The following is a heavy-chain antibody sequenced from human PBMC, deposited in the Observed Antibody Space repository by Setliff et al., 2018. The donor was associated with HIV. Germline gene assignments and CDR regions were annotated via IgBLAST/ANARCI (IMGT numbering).Heavy chain of an antibody. CDR1: GYRFNTYG. CDR2: MNPASGST. Sequence: ASVKVSCKASGYRFNTYGISWVRQATGQGPEWMGWMNPASGSTGYAQKFQGRVTMTRNASINTAYMELNSLTFDDTAMYYCARARYGVAAVGYWGQGTPVTVSS. D-gene: IGHD6-13*01. V-gene: IGHV1-8*02. CDR3: ARARYGVAAVGY. J-gene: IGHJ4*02.